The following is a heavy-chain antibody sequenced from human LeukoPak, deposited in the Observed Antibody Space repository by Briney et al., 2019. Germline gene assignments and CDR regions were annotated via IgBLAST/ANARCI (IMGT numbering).Heavy chain of an antibody. CDR1: GFSFSDYG. D-gene: IGHD3-10*01. Sequence: GGSLRLSCAASGFSFSDYGMHWVRQAPGKGLEWVALIWYDASNKYHADSVKGRFTISRDNSKNTLYLQMNSLRAEDTAVYYCVRERAPMGSIDYWGQGTLVTVSS. CDR2: IWYDASNK. V-gene: IGHV3-33*01. CDR3: VRERAPMGSIDY. J-gene: IGHJ4*02.